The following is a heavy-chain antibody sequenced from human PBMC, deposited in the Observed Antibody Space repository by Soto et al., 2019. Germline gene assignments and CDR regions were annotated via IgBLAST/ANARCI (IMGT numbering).Heavy chain of an antibody. CDR3: ARDFVLLWFGELGLFDY. D-gene: IGHD3-10*01. Sequence: ASVKVSCKASGYTFTSYGISWVRQAPGQGLEWMGWISAYNGNTNYAQKLQGRVTMTTDTSTSTAYMELMSLRSDDTAVYYCARDFVLLWFGELGLFDYWGQGTLVTVSS. J-gene: IGHJ4*02. CDR2: ISAYNGNT. CDR1: GYTFTSYG. V-gene: IGHV1-18*01.